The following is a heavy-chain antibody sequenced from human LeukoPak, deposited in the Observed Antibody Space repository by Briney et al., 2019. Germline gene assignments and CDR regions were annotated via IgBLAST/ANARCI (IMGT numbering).Heavy chain of an antibody. D-gene: IGHD4-17*01. V-gene: IGHV4-59*08. CDR1: GGSISTYY. J-gene: IGHJ3*02. CDR3: ARGEDYGDYLGAFDI. CDR2: IYHSGST. Sequence: SETLSLTCTVSGGSISTYYWSWVRQPPGKGLEWIGNIYHSGSTYYNPSLKSRVTISVDTSKNQFSLKLSSVTAADTAVYYCARGEDYGDYLGAFDIWGQGTMVTVSS.